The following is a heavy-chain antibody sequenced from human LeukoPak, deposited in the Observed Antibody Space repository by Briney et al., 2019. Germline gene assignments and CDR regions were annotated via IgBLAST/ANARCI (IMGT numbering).Heavy chain of an antibody. CDR2: IFYTGST. V-gene: IGHV4-61*08. D-gene: IGHD4-23*01. J-gene: IGHJ3*02. CDR3: ATLTGGDDAFDI. CDR1: GGSISSGVYS. Sequence: SETLSLTCAVSGGSISSGVYSWSWIRQPPGKGLEWIGYIFYTGSTNYNPSLKSRVTISVLTSKNRFSLKLSSVTAADTAVYYCATLTGGDDAFDIWGQGTMVTVSS.